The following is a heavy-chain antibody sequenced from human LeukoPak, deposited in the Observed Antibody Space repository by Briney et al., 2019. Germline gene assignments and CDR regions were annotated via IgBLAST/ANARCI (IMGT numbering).Heavy chain of an antibody. Sequence: PGGSLRLSCAATGFTFSSYTMNWVRQAPGKGLEWVSSISSSSSAIYYAASVKGRFTISRDNAKNSLYLQMNSLRDEDTAVYYRAKGGIRYSDYWGQGTLVTVSS. CDR3: AKGGIRYSDY. V-gene: IGHV3-48*02. CDR1: GFTFSSYT. CDR2: ISSSSSAI. D-gene: IGHD3-9*01. J-gene: IGHJ4*02.